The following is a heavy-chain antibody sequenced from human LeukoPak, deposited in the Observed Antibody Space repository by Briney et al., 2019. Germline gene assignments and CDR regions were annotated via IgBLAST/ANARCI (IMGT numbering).Heavy chain of an antibody. CDR1: GFTFSSYT. D-gene: IGHD4-23*01. CDR3: ARDPNGGNSGGMDF. V-gene: IGHV3-48*04. J-gene: IGHJ4*02. CDR2: INTRGTTI. Sequence: RPGGSLRLSCAASGFTFSSYTMHWVRQAPGKGLEWISYINTRGTTIHYADSVKGRFTISRGNAQNSVYLQMNSLRAEDTAIYYCARDPNGGNSGGMDFWGQGTLVTVSS.